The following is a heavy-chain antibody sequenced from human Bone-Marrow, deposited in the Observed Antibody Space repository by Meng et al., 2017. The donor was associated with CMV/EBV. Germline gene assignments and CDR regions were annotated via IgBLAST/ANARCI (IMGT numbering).Heavy chain of an antibody. D-gene: IGHD1-26*01. CDR3: VGLPKSGHWHFDL. Sequence: GGSLRLSCAASGFTFSTYNMNWVRQAPGKGLEWVSSISPSSSYIYYADSVKGRFTISRDNAKNSLFLQMNSLRAEDTAVYYCVGLPKSGHWHFDLWGRGTLVTVSS. V-gene: IGHV3-21*01. CDR1: GFTFSTYN. CDR2: ISPSSSYI. J-gene: IGHJ2*01.